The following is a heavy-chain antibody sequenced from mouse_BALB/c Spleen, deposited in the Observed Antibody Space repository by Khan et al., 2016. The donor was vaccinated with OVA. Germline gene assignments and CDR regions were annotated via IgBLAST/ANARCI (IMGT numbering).Heavy chain of an antibody. CDR3: TRHRGCYGSNLYFDY. CDR1: GFSFSSYS. V-gene: IGHV5-6-4*01. D-gene: IGHD1-1*01. CDR2: ISSGGSYT. J-gene: IGHJ2*01. Sequence: EVMLVESGGGLVRPGGSLKLSCAASGFSFSSYSMSWVRQTPEKRLEWVATISSGGSYTYYPDSVKGRFTISRDNAKNTLYLQMSSLKSEDTAMYYCTRHRGCYGSNLYFDYWGQGTTLTVSS.